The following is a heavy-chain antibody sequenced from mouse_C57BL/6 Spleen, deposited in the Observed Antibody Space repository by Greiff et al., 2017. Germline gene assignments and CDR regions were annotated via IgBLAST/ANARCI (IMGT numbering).Heavy chain of an antibody. J-gene: IGHJ4*01. V-gene: IGHV1-80*01. CDR3: ARSDPYAMDY. Sequence: VKLVESGAELVKPGASVTISCKASGYAFSSYWMNWVKQRPGKGLEWIGQIYPGDGDTNYNGKFKGKATLTADKSSSTAYMQLSSLTSEDSAVYFCARSDPYAMDYWGQGTSVTVSS. CDR1: GYAFSSYW. CDR2: IYPGDGDT.